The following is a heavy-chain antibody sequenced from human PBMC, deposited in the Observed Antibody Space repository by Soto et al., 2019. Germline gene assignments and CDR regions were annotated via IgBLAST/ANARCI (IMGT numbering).Heavy chain of an antibody. V-gene: IGHV4-34*01. J-gene: IGHJ3*02. Sequence: SETLSLTCAVYGASFSGYYCSWIRQPPGKGLEWIGEINHSGSTNYNPSLKSRVTISVDTSKNQFSLKLSSVTAADTAVYYCARVPRSGYDSSGYYYTGAFDIWGQGTMVTVSS. CDR1: GASFSGYY. D-gene: IGHD3-22*01. CDR2: INHSGST. CDR3: ARVPRSGYDSSGYYYTGAFDI.